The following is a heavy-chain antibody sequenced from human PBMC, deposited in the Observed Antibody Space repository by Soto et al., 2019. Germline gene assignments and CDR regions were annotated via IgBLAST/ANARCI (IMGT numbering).Heavy chain of an antibody. V-gene: IGHV3-23*01. Sequence: EVQLLESGGGLVQPGGSLRLSCAASGFTFSSYAMSWVRQAPGKGLEWVSAISSSGGSTYYADSVKGRFTISRDNSKNTLYLQMNSLRAEDTAVYYCAHSVAAAGLDYYYGMDVWGQGTTVTVSS. CDR2: ISSSGGST. D-gene: IGHD6-13*01. J-gene: IGHJ6*02. CDR1: GFTFSSYA. CDR3: AHSVAAAGLDYYYGMDV.